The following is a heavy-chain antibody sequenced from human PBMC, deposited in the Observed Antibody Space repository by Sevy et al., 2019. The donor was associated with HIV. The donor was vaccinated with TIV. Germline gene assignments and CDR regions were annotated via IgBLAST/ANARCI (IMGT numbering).Heavy chain of an antibody. CDR1: GLTFRSHA. J-gene: IGHJ3*01. CDR2: ISYDGAVS. Sequence: GGSLRLSCAASGLTFRSHAMHWVRQAPGKGLEWVTVISYDGAVSYYGESVKGRFTVSRDNSKNTLYLQMNSLRPDDTAVYYCAREAGYSAKNDAFAFWCQGTMVTVSS. V-gene: IGHV3-30-3*01. CDR3: AREAGYSAKNDAFAF. D-gene: IGHD1-26*01.